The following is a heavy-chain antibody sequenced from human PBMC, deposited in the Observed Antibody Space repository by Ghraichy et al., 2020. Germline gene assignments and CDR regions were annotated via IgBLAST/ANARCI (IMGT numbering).Heavy chain of an antibody. D-gene: IGHD3-9*01. Sequence: SETLSLTCTVSGGSISSSSYYWGWIRQPPGKGLEWIGSIYYSGSTYYNPSLKSRVTISVDTSKNQFSLKLSSVTAADTAVYYCARLQSTGDYILGRRSSSGAVDYWGQGTLVTVSS. CDR3: ARLQSTGDYILGRRSSSGAVDY. J-gene: IGHJ4*02. CDR1: GGSISSSSYY. CDR2: IYYSGST. V-gene: IGHV4-39*01.